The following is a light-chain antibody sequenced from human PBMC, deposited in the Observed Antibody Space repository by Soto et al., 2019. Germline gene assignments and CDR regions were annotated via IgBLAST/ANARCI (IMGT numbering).Light chain of an antibody. J-gene: IGLJ1*01. CDR1: SSDVGGYNY. Sequence: QSVLTQPASVSGSPGQSITISCTGTSSDVGGYNYVSWYQQRPGKAPKLMIYDVSNRPSGVSNRFSGSKSGNTASLTISGLQAEDEADYYCSSYTSSSTLYVFGNGTKLTVL. CDR2: DVS. V-gene: IGLV2-14*01. CDR3: SSYTSSSTLYV.